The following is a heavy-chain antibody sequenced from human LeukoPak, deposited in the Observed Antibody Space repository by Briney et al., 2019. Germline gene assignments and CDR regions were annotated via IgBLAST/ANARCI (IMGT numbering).Heavy chain of an antibody. J-gene: IGHJ4*02. CDR3: AKDRGLDY. CDR1: GFTFSSYA. Sequence: TGRSLRLSCTAPGFTFSSYAIHWIRQAPGKGLEWVALVWHDGSNKYYADSVKGRFTISRDNSKNTLYLQMNSLRAEDTAVYYCAKDRGLDYWGQGTLVTVSS. V-gene: IGHV3-33*06. CDR2: VWHDGSNK.